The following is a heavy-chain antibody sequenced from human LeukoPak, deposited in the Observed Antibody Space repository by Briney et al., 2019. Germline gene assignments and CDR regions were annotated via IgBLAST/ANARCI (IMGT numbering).Heavy chain of an antibody. CDR2: IYTSGST. Sequence: PSETLSLTCTVSGGSISSYYWSWVRQPAGKGLEWIGCIYTSGSTNYNPSLKSRATMSVDTSKNQFSLRLSSVTAADTAVYYCARARSGYDYYFDYWGQGTLVTVSS. V-gene: IGHV4-4*07. D-gene: IGHD5-12*01. CDR1: GGSISSYY. J-gene: IGHJ4*02. CDR3: ARARSGYDYYFDY.